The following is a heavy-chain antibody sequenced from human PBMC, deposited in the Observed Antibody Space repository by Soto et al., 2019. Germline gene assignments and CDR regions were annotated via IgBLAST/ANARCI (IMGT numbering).Heavy chain of an antibody. V-gene: IGHV1-2*02. CDR3: ALEVRRSNQFDH. J-gene: IGHJ4*02. CDR1: GYTFTGYY. CDR2: INPNSGGT. D-gene: IGHD3-10*01. Sequence: GXSVKVSCKASGYTFTGYYMHWVRQAPGQGLEWMGWINPNSGGTNYAQKFQGRVTMPRDTSISTAYMALSSLRSDDTAVYYCALEVRRSNQFDHWGQGRMVTGSS.